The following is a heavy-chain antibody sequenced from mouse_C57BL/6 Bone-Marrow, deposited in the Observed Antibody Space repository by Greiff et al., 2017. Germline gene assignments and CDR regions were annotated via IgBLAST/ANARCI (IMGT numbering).Heavy chain of an antibody. CDR1: GYTFTSYG. CDR2: IYPRSGNT. Sequence: QVQLQQSGAELARPGASVKLSCKASGYTFTSYGISWVKQRTGQGLEWIGEIYPRSGNTYSNEKFKGKATLTADKSSSTAYMELRSLTSEDSAVYFCARSRQLRLIYFDYWGQGTTLTVSS. CDR3: ARSRQLRLIYFDY. D-gene: IGHD3-2*02. J-gene: IGHJ2*01. V-gene: IGHV1-81*01.